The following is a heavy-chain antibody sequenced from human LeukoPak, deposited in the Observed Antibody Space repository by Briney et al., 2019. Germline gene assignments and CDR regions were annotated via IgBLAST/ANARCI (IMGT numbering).Heavy chain of an antibody. Sequence: ASVKVSCKASGYTFTSYGISWVRQAPGQGLEWMGWISAYNGNTNYAQKLQGRVTMTTDTSTSTAYMELRSLRSDDTAVYYCARVRTIFGVVIEAPHAFDIWGQGTMVTVSS. CDR1: GYTFTSYG. CDR2: ISAYNGNT. J-gene: IGHJ3*02. CDR3: ARVRTIFGVVIEAPHAFDI. D-gene: IGHD3-3*01. V-gene: IGHV1-18*01.